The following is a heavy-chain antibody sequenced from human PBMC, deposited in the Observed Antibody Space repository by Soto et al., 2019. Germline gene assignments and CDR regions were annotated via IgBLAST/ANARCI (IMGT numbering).Heavy chain of an antibody. Sequence: QVQLVESGGGVVQPGRSLRLSCVGSGFPFWHYGMHWVRQAPGKGLEWVAVIWSDGKKESYADFVKGRFAISRDNFKDTLYLQMSSLRAVDTAVYYCARDRDGGWFHMDVWGQGTTVTVSS. V-gene: IGHV3-33*01. CDR2: IWSDGKKE. CDR1: GFPFWHYG. D-gene: IGHD6-19*01. CDR3: ARDRDGGWFHMDV. J-gene: IGHJ6*02.